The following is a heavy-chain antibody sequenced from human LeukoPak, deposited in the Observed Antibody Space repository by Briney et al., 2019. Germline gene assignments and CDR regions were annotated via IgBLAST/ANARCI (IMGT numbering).Heavy chain of an antibody. J-gene: IGHJ4*02. CDR3: ARGRYYGSGSYIY. Sequence: GASVKVSCKASGGTFSSYAISWVRQAPGQGLEWMGRIIPIFGTANYAQKFQGRVTITTDESTSTAYMELSSLRSEDTAVYYCARGRYYGSGSYIYWGQGTLVTVSS. CDR1: GGTFSSYA. D-gene: IGHD3-10*01. V-gene: IGHV1-69*05. CDR2: IIPIFGTA.